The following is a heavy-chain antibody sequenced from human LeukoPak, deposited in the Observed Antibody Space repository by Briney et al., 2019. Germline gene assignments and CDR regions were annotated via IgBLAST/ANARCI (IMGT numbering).Heavy chain of an antibody. CDR3: ARFFNSDSAPFTHFDY. Sequence: SETLSLICTVSGGSINSYFWSWIRQPPGKGLEWIGNIFDSGSTNYNPSLKSRVTISVDTSRNQFSLKVNSVTAADTAVYYCARFFNSDSAPFTHFDYWGQGTLVTVSS. J-gene: IGHJ4*02. CDR2: IFDSGST. V-gene: IGHV4-59*01. CDR1: GGSINSYF. D-gene: IGHD1-26*01.